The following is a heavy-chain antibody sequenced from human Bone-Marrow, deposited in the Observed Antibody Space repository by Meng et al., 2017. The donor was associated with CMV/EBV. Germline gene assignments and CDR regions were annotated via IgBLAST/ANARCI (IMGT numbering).Heavy chain of an antibody. CDR3: ARAPSGWGAGFDY. D-gene: IGHD1-26*01. J-gene: IGHJ4*02. Sequence: ASVKVSCKASGYTFTSYDINWVRQATGQGLEWMGWMNPNSGNTGYAQKFQGRVTITRNTSISTAYMELTSLRSEDTAVYYCARAPSGWGAGFDYWGQGTLVTVSS. CDR1: GYTFTSYD. CDR2: MNPNSGNT. V-gene: IGHV1-8*03.